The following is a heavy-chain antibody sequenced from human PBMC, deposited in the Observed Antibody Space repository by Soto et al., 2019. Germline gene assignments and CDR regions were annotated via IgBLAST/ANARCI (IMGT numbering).Heavy chain of an antibody. V-gene: IGHV4-39*02. CDR3: ARDPLGRYCSGGHCSNMDV. CDR2: IYYSGST. CDR1: GGSISSSSYY. Sequence: SETLSLTCTVSGGSISSSSYYWGWIRQPPGKGLEWIGSIYYSGSTYYNPSLKSRVTISVDTSKNQFSLKLSSVTAADTAVYYCARDPLGRYCSGGHCSNMDVWGQGTTVTVSS. J-gene: IGHJ6*02. D-gene: IGHD2-15*01.